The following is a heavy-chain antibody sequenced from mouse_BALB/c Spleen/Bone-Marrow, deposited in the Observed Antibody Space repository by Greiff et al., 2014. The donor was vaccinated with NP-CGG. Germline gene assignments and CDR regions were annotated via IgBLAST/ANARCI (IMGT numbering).Heavy chain of an antibody. J-gene: IGHJ4*01. CDR1: GFNIKDTY. V-gene: IGHV14-3*02. CDR2: IDPANGNT. Sequence: EVQGVESGAELVKPGASVKLSCTASGFNIKDTYMHWVKQRPEQGLEWIGRIDPANGNTKYDPKFQGKATITADTSSNTAYLRLSSLTSEDTAVYYCARWEYYAMDYWGQGTSVTVSS. D-gene: IGHD4-1*01. CDR3: ARWEYYAMDY.